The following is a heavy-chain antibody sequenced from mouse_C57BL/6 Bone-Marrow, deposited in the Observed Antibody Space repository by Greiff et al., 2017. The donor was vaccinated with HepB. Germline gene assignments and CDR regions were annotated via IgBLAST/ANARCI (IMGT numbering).Heavy chain of an antibody. CDR2: IRSKSNNYAT. V-gene: IGHV10-1*01. CDR1: GFSFNTYA. J-gene: IGHJ3*01. D-gene: IGHD1-1*01. Sequence: EVQVVESGGGLVQPKGSLKLSCAASGFSFNTYAMNWVRQAPGKGLEWVARIRSKSNNYATYYADSVKDRFTISRDDSESMLYLQMNNLKTEDTAMYYCVRGYSMFAYWGQGTLVTVSA. CDR3: VRGYSMFAY.